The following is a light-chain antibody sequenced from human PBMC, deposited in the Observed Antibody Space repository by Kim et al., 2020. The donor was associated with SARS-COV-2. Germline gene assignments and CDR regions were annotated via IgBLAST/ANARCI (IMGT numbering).Light chain of an antibody. Sequence: DIQLTQSPSFLSASVGDRVTVTCRASQDISHHLAWYQQQPGKAPNLLICAASTLQTGVPSRFSGSGSGTDFTLTISSLQPEDVATYYCQQLKSYPPYFGGGTKVDIK. CDR2: AAS. CDR1: QDISHH. J-gene: IGKJ4*01. V-gene: IGKV1-9*01. CDR3: QQLKSYPPY.